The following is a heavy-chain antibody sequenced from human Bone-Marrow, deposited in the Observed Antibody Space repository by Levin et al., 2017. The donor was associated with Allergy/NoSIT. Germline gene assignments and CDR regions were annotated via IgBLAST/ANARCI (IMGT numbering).Heavy chain of an antibody. D-gene: IGHD2-2*02. CDR2: INSDGSST. V-gene: IGHV3-74*01. CDR1: GFSFSSYW. CDR3: ARAGYCTSTSCYTGD. J-gene: IGHJ4*02. Sequence: GGSLRLSCAASGFSFSSYWMHWVRQAPGKGLVWVSRINSDGSSTSYADSVKGRFTISRDNAKNTLYLQMNSLRAEDTAVYYCARAGYCTSTSCYTGDWGQGTLVTVSS.